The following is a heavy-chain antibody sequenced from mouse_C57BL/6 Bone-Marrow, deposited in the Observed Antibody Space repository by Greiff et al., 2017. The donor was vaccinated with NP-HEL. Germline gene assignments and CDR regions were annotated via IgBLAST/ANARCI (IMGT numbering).Heavy chain of an antibody. CDR1: GFTFSSYA. CDR3: TRDTLYDGYYVGSYYYAMDY. CDR2: ISSGGDYI. Sequence: EVMLVESGEGLVKPGGSLKLSCAASGFTFSSYAMSWVRQTPEKRLEWVAYISSGGDYIYYADTVTGRFTISRDNARNTLYLQMSSLKSEDTAMYYCTRDTLYDGYYVGSYYYAMDYWGQGTSVTVSS. V-gene: IGHV5-9-1*02. D-gene: IGHD2-3*01. J-gene: IGHJ4*01.